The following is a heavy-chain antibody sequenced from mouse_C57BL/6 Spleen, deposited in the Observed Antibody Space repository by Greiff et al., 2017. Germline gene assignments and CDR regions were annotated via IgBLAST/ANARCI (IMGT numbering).Heavy chain of an antibody. CDR1: GFTFSSYA. D-gene: IGHD3-2*02. V-gene: IGHV5-4*01. CDR3: ARDGLRLPHYYAMDD. Sequence: EVQRVESGGGLVKPGGSLKLSCAASGFTFSSYAMSWVRQTPEKRLEWVATISGGGSYTYYPDNVKGRFITSRDNAKNNLYLQMSHLKSEDTAMYYCARDGLRLPHYYAMDDWGQGTSVTVST. J-gene: IGHJ4*01. CDR2: ISGGGSYT.